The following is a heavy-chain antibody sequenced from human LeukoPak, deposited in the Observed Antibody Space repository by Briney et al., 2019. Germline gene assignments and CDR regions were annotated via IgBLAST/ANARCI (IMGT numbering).Heavy chain of an antibody. CDR1: GGSINSYY. CDR2: ISSGST. J-gene: IGHJ6*02. CDR3: ARGPYDYFYPMDV. V-gene: IGHV4-59*01. Sequence: SESLSLTCTVSGGSINSYYWTWIRQPPGKGLEWIGFISSGSTKYNPTLKSRVTISVDTSKNRFSLNLGSVTAADTALYYCARGPYDYFYPMDVWGQGTTVTVFS.